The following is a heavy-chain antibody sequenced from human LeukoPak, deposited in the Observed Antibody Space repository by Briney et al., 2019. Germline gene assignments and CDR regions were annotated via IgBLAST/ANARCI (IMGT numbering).Heavy chain of an antibody. CDR1: GFTFSSYG. D-gene: IGHD2-15*01. Sequence: GRSLGLSCAASGFTFSSYGMHWVRQAPGKGLEWVAVISYDGSNKYYADSVKGRFTISRDNSKNTLYLQMNSLRAEDTAVYYCAKTSDYSTDYWGQGTLVTVSS. J-gene: IGHJ4*02. V-gene: IGHV3-30*18. CDR2: ISYDGSNK. CDR3: AKTSDYSTDY.